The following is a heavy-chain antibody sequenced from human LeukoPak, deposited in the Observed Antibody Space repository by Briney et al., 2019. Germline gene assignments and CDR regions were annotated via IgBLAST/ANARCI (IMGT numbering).Heavy chain of an antibody. Sequence: GGSLRLSCAASGFTFSSYWMSWVRQAPGKGLEWVANIKQDGSEKYYVDSVKGRFTNSRDNAKNSLYLQMNSLRAEDTAVYYCARVGNYYDSSGYTDYWGQGTLVTVSS. V-gene: IGHV3-7*01. CDR1: GFTFSSYW. D-gene: IGHD3-22*01. CDR2: IKQDGSEK. CDR3: ARVGNYYDSSGYTDY. J-gene: IGHJ4*02.